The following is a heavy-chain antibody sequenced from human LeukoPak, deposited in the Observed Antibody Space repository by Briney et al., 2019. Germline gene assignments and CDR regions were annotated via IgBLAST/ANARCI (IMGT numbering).Heavy chain of an antibody. CDR3: ARLGPAAGTSFDY. CDR1: GGSISSSSYY. V-gene: IGHV4-39*07. D-gene: IGHD6-13*01. J-gene: IGHJ4*02. Sequence: PSETLSLTCTVSGGSISSSSYYWGWIRQPPGKGLEWIGSIYYSGSTYYNPSLKSRVTISVDTSKNQFSLKLSSLTAADTAVYYCARLGPAAGTSFDYWGQGTLVTVSS. CDR2: IYYSGST.